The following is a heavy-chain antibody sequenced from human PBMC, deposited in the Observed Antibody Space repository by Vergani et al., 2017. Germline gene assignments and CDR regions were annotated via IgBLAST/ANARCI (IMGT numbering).Heavy chain of an antibody. Sequence: QVQLQESGPGLVKPSETLSLTCAVSGYSISSGYYWSWIRQPAGKGLEWIGRIYTSGSTNYNPSLKSRVTMSVDTSKNQFSLKLSSVTAADTAVYYCARDTVTTDYYYYMDVWGKGTTVTVSS. D-gene: IGHD4-17*01. CDR2: IYTSGST. CDR1: GYSISSGYY. J-gene: IGHJ6*03. CDR3: ARDTVTTDYYYYMDV. V-gene: IGHV4-61*02.